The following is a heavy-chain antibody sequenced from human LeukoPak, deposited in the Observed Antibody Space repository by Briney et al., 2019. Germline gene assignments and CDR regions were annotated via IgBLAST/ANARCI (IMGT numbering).Heavy chain of an antibody. CDR3: ARAHSSLRLYHFDY. D-gene: IGHD6-13*01. CDR2: INPNSGGT. J-gene: IGHJ4*02. V-gene: IGHV1-2*02. Sequence: GASVKVSCKASGYTFTDQWIHWVRQAPGQGLEWLGWINPNSGGTNYAQKFEGRIAMTTDTSINTGYMEMTRLTSNDTAVYYCARAHSSLRLYHFDYWGQGNLVTVSS. CDR1: GYTFTDQW.